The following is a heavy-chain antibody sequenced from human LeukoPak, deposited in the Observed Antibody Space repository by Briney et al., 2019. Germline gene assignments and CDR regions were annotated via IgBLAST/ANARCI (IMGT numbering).Heavy chain of an antibody. V-gene: IGHV1-69*05. CDR2: IIPIFGTA. D-gene: IGHD3-22*01. Sequence: SVKVSCKASGGTFSSYAISWVRQAPGQGLEWMGGIIPIFGTANYAQKFQGRVTITTDESTSTAYMELSSLRSEDTAVYYCARDLSGYDSSGYYYGYAFDIWDQGTMVTVSS. CDR1: GGTFSSYA. CDR3: ARDLSGYDSSGYYYGYAFDI. J-gene: IGHJ3*02.